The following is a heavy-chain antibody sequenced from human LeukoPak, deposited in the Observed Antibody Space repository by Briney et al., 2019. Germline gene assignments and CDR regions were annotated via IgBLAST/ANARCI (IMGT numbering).Heavy chain of an antibody. CDR1: GFTLSNYA. CDR3: AKDRPRDYSSRRGFSDNWFDP. J-gene: IGHJ5*02. CDR2: LTISAGTT. V-gene: IGHV3-23*01. Sequence: GGSLRLACAAPGFTLSNYAITWVRQAPGKGLEWVSALTISAGTTYYADSVKGRFTISRDNSKNTLYLQMDSLRAEDTAIYYCAKDRPRDYSSRRGFSDNWFDPWGQGTLVTVSS. D-gene: IGHD3-22*01.